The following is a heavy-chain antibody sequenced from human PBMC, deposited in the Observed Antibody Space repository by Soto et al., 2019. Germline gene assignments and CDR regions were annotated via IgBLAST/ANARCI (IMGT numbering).Heavy chain of an antibody. CDR1: GVTFSSYA. CDR2: IIPIFGTA. V-gene: IGHV1-69*13. J-gene: IGHJ4*02. D-gene: IGHD6-13*01. Sequence: SVKVSCKASGVTFSSYAISWVRQAPGQGLEWMGGIIPIFGTANYAQKFQGRVTITADESTSTAYMELSSLRSEDTAVYYCARDGYSSSWSHYFDYWGQGTLVTV. CDR3: ARDGYSSSWSHYFDY.